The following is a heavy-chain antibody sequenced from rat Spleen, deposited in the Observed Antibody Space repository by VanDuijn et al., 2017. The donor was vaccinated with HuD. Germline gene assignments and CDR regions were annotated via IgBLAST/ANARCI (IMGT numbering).Heavy chain of an antibody. CDR2: ISPSGVT. J-gene: IGHJ3*01. D-gene: IGHD4-3*01. CDR3: VRQDTSGYSNWFTY. V-gene: IGHV5-25*01. Sequence: EVQLVESGGGLVQPGRSLKLSCAVSGFTFSDYYMAWVRQAPTKGLEWVATISPSGVTYYRDSVKGRFTVSRENAKSTLYFLMDSLRSEDTATYYCVRQDTSGYSNWFTYWGQGTLVTVSS. CDR1: GFTFSDYY.